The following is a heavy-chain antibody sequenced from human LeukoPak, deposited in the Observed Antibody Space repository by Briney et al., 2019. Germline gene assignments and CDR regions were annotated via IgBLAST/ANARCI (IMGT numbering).Heavy chain of an antibody. Sequence: GGSLRLSCAASGFTFSSYAMHWVRQAPGKGLEWVAVISYDGSNKYYADSVKGRFTIPRDNSKNTLYLQMNSLRAEDTAVYYCARWHIVVVTAIRGHYFDYWGQGTLVTVSS. D-gene: IGHD2-21*02. V-gene: IGHV3-30*04. CDR2: ISYDGSNK. CDR3: ARWHIVVVTAIRGHYFDY. J-gene: IGHJ4*02. CDR1: GFTFSSYA.